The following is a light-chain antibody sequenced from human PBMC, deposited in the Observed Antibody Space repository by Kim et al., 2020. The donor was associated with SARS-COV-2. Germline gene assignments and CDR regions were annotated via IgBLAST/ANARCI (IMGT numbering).Light chain of an antibody. J-gene: IGLJ2*01. CDR2: DVT. CDR1: TSDVGGYNL. Sequence: SGTIACSGATSDVGGYNLVSWYQQHPGTAPKLIIYDVTKRPSGVPDRFSGSKSGNTASLTISGLQSEDEADYYCCSYAGRYTWVFGGGTQLTVL. V-gene: IGLV2-11*01. CDR3: CSYAGRYTWV.